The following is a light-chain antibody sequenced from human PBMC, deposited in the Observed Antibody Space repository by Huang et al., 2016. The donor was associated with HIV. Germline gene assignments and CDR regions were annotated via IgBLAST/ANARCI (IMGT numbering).Light chain of an antibody. CDR3: HQYGRSPGT. V-gene: IGKV3-20*01. CDR2: GAS. J-gene: IGKJ1*01. Sequence: EIVLTQSPGTLSLSPGERATLSCRASQSVPSSSYLAWYQQKPGQAPRLLIYGASSRATGIPDRISGIGSGTDFTLTISRLEPEDSAVYYCHQYGRSPGTFGQGTKVEIE. CDR1: QSVPSSSY.